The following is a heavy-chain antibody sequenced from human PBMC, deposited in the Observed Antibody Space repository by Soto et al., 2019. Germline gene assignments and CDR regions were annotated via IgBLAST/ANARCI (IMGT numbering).Heavy chain of an antibody. CDR3: AKTWFRPEGRCSRGSCYSGDY. CDR2: IDDIGVKT. J-gene: IGHJ4*02. CDR1: GFTFSSYA. Sequence: GGSLRLSCAASGFTFSSYAMSWVRQAPGKGLEWVSSIDDIGVKTYYADSVKSRFTIARDNSQNTLFLEMNSLRGEDTAVYYCAKTWFRPEGRCSRGSCYSGDYWGQGTLVTVSS. D-gene: IGHD2-15*01. V-gene: IGHV3-23*01.